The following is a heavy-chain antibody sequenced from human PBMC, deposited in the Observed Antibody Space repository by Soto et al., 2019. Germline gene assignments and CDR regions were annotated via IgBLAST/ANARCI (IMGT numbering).Heavy chain of an antibody. CDR2: MSYDGSNK. CDR1: GFTFSSYA. D-gene: IGHD2-8*01. Sequence: QVQLVESGGGVVQPGRSLRLSCAASGFTFSSYAMHWVRQAPGKGLEWVAVMSYDGSNKYYADSVKGRFTISRDNSKNTLYVQMNSLRPEDTAVYYCARAPDIVLIRAYYYYGMDVWGQGTTVTVSS. V-gene: IGHV3-30-3*01. J-gene: IGHJ6*02. CDR3: ARAPDIVLIRAYYYYGMDV.